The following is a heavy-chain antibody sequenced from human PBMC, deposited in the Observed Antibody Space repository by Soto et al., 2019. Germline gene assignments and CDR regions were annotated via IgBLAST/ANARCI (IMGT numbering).Heavy chain of an antibody. CDR3: ARIPCGNYYTENFFDP. CDR2: IDWDDNT. D-gene: IGHD3-22*01. Sequence: GSGPTLVNPTQTLTLTCTFSGFSLTTNGMCLSWIRQPPGKALEWLALIDWDDNTYYSTSLNNRLTLSKDTSKNQVVLLVRHMGPVDTATHYCARIPCGNYYTENFFDPWGQGIPVTVSS. V-gene: IGHV2-70*01. J-gene: IGHJ5*02. CDR1: GFSLTTNGMC.